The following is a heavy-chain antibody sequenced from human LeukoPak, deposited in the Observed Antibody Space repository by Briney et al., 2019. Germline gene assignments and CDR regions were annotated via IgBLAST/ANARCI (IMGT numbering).Heavy chain of an antibody. CDR2: IFGGGST. CDR1: GFTVSSNY. D-gene: IGHD1-26*01. J-gene: IGHJ4*02. Sequence: QLWGALRLSCAASGFTVSSNYMSWVRQAPGKGLEWVSVIFGGGSTYYADSVKGRFTISRHNSKNTLYLQMNSLRAEDTAVYYCAKDGWGLGAEAYFDYWGQGTLVTVSS. V-gene: IGHV3-53*01. CDR3: AKDGWGLGAEAYFDY.